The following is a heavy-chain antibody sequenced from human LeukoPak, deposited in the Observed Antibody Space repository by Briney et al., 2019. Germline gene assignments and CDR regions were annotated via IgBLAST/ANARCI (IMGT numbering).Heavy chain of an antibody. CDR3: ARGRSDSGIVGTRVLGY. CDR1: GYTFTSYD. Sequence: GASVKVSCKASGYTFTSYDINWVRQATGQGLEWMGWMNPNSGNTGYAQKFQGRVTMTRNTSTSTAYMELSSLRSEDTAVYYCARGRSDSGIVGTRVLGYWGQGTLVTVSS. CDR2: MNPNSGNT. J-gene: IGHJ4*02. V-gene: IGHV1-8*01. D-gene: IGHD1-26*01.